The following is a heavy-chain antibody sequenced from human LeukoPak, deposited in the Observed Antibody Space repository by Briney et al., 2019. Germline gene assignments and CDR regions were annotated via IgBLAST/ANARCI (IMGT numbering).Heavy chain of an antibody. CDR2: ISHTGLT. D-gene: IGHD1-1*01. CDR3: ARVPDITARPCDT. CDR1: GGSFSGYY. J-gene: IGHJ5*02. Sequence: PSETLSLTCAVYGGSFSGYYWTLIRQTPGKGLEWNGEISHTGLTGSNPSLKSRVTIFVDSSKKQFSLRMTSVTAADTGVYYCARVPDITARPCDTWGPGTLVTVSS. V-gene: IGHV4-34*01.